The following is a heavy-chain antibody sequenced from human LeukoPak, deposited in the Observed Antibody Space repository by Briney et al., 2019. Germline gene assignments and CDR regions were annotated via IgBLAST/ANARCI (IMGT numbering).Heavy chain of an antibody. D-gene: IGHD6-19*01. Sequence: GASVKVSCKASGYIFTGYYMHWVRQAPGQGLEWMGWINPNSGDTNYAQKFQGRVTMTRDTSISTAYMELSRLTSDDTAVYYCARDSSGWYMYWGQGTLVTVSS. V-gene: IGHV1-2*02. J-gene: IGHJ4*02. CDR3: ARDSSGWYMY. CDR1: GYIFTGYY. CDR2: INPNSGDT.